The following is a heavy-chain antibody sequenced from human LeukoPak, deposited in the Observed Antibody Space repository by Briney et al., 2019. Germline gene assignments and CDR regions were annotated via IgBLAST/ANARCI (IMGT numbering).Heavy chain of an antibody. CDR1: GGSISSYY. V-gene: IGHV4-4*07. Sequence: SETLSLTCIVSGGSISSYYWNWIRQPAGKRLEWIGRIYATGGANYNPSLKSRVTMSVDTSKNLFSLKLSSVTAADTALYYCARDGDYGDNGGFQHWGQGTLVTVSS. CDR3: ARDGDYGDNGGFQH. J-gene: IGHJ1*01. D-gene: IGHD4-23*01. CDR2: IYATGGA.